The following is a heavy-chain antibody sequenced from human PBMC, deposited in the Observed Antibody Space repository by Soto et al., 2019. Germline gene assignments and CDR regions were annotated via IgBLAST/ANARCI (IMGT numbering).Heavy chain of an antibody. CDR3: AKDGGADGYFGNWLDP. CDR2: IIPIFGTT. J-gene: IGHJ5*02. CDR1: GGTFSNYA. Sequence: QVQLVQSGAEVKKPGSSVKVSCKASGGTFSNYAITWVRQAPGQGLEWVGRIIPIFGTTNVAQKFQGRVTITADESTTTANMELSGLRSDDTAVYYCAKDGGADGYFGNWLDPGGKGTLVTVSS. V-gene: IGHV1-69*15. D-gene: IGHD5-12*01.